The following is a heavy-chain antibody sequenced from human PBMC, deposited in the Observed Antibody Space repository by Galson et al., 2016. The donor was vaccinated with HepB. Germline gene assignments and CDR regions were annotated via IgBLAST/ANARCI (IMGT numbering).Heavy chain of an antibody. CDR3: ARGRWTAAGTFYFDY. V-gene: IGHV4-59*01. J-gene: IGHJ4*02. CDR1: SGGSISGYY. CDR2: MYKSGST. Sequence: LSLTCSVSSGGSISGYYWSWIRQPPGKALEWIGYMYMYKSGSTKYNPSLKSRVTISVDTSKNQFSLKLSSVTAADTAVYFCARGRWTAAGTFYFDYRGQGTMLTVSS. D-gene: IGHD6-13*01.